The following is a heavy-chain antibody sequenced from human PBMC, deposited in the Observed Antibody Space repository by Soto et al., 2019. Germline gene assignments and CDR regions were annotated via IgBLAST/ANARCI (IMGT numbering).Heavy chain of an antibody. Sequence: GASVKVSCKASGGTFSSYAISWVLQAPGQGLEWMGGIIPIFGTAGYAQKFQGRVTMTTNASISTAYMELSSLRSEDTAVYYCARATGNGVWAYYYCMDVWGKGTTGTVSS. CDR3: ARATGNGVWAYYYCMDV. CDR1: GGTFSSYA. D-gene: IGHD1-1*01. V-gene: IGHV1-69*05. J-gene: IGHJ6*03. CDR2: IIPIFGTA.